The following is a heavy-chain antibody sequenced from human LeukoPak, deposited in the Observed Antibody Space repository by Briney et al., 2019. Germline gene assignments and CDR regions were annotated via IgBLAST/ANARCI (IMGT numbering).Heavy chain of an antibody. V-gene: IGHV3-30*18. CDR3: AKDTVRVPPGYYYYYGMDV. Sequence: GGSLRLSCAASGFTFSSYGMHWVRQAPGKGLEWVAVISCDGSNKYYADSVKGRFTISRDNSKNTLYLQMNSLRAEDTAVYYCAKDTVRVPPGYYYYYGMDVWGQGTTVTVSS. J-gene: IGHJ6*02. D-gene: IGHD3-10*01. CDR1: GFTFSSYG. CDR2: ISCDGSNK.